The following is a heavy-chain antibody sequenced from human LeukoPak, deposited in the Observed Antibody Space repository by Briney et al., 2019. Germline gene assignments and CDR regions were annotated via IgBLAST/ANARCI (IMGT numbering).Heavy chain of an antibody. V-gene: IGHV1-2*06. J-gene: IGHJ4*02. D-gene: IGHD3-3*01. CDR2: INPNSGGT. CDR3: AGVFRFLEWSTNFDY. CDR1: GYTFTDYY. Sequence: GASVKVSFKASGYTFTDYYMHWVRQAPGQGLEWMGRINPNSGGTNYAQKFQGRVTMTRDTSISTAYMELSRLRSDDTAVYYCAGVFRFLEWSTNFDYWGQGTLVTVSS.